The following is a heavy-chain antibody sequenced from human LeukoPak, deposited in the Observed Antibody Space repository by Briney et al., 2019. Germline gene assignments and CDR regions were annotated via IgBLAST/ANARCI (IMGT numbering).Heavy chain of an antibody. CDR1: GGSISSSSYY. J-gene: IGHJ6*03. D-gene: IGHD1-14*01. CDR2: IYYSGST. Sequence: PSETLSLTCTVSGGSISSSSYYWGWIRQPPGKGLEWIGSIYYSGSTYYNPSLKSRVTISVDTSKNQFSLKLSSVTAADTAVYYCARVWGYYMDVWGKGTTVTISS. CDR3: ARVWGYYMDV. V-gene: IGHV4-39*01.